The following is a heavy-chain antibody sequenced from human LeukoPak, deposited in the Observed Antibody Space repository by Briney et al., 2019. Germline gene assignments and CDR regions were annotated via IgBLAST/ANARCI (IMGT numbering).Heavy chain of an antibody. CDR3: ARGYYDSSGYKGMDV. CDR1: GFTFSSYG. V-gene: IGHV3-33*01. D-gene: IGHD3-22*01. J-gene: IGHJ6*02. Sequence: GGSLRLSCAASGFTFSSYGMHWVRQAPGKGLEWVAVIWYDGSNKYYADSVKGRFTISRDNSKNTLYLQMNSLRAEDTAVYYCARGYYDSSGYKGMDVWGQGTTVTVSS. CDR2: IWYDGSNK.